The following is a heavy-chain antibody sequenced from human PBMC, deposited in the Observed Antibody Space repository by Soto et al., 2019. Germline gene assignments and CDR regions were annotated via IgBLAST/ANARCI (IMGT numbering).Heavy chain of an antibody. CDR3: ARALIAALVEY. J-gene: IGHJ4*02. Sequence: ASVKVSWKASGCTFTGYCKHGVRQAPGQVLECMVWINPNGGRTNYAQKFEGRLTMTRXTXXSXXXMXLSXRRXADAAVYYCARALIAALVEYWGQGTLVAVSS. D-gene: IGHD6-6*01. V-gene: IGHV1-2*02. CDR2: INPNGGRT. CDR1: GCTFTGYC.